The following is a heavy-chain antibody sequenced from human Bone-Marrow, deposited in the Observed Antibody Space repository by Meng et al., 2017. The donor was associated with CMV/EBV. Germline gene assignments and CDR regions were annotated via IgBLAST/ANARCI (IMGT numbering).Heavy chain of an antibody. J-gene: IGHJ4*02. V-gene: IGHV3-23*01. CDR2: ISGSGNST. D-gene: IGHD1-1*01. CDR3: ATVKSVPSFRWFSKGTYYFDY. CDR1: SYA. Sequence: SYALSWVRQAPGTGLNWVSTISGSGNSTYYTDSVKGRFTISRDNYKNTRYLQMNSLRAEDAATYYCATVKSVPSFRWFSKGTYYFDYWGQGTLVTVSS.